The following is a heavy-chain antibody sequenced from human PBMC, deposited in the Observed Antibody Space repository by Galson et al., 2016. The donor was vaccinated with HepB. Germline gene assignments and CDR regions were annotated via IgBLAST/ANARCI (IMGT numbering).Heavy chain of an antibody. CDR1: GYTFTNYN. CDR3: ARGRYYGMDV. J-gene: IGHJ6*02. Sequence: VKVSCKASGYTFTNYNMHWVRQAPGQGLEWMGIINPSAGSTSYAQKFQGRVTMTRDTSTSTVYMELSSLRTEDTAVYYCARGRYYGMDVWGQGATVTVSS. V-gene: IGHV1-46*03. CDR2: INPSAGST.